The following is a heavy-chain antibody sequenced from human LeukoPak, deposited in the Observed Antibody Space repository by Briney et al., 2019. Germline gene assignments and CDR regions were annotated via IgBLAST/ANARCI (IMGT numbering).Heavy chain of an antibody. CDR1: VFTFSSYG. V-gene: IGHV3-30*02. CDR2: IRYDGSNK. Sequence: GGSLRLSCAASVFTFSSYGMHWVRQAPGKGLEWVAFIRYDGSNKYYADSVKGRFTISRDNSKNTLYLQMNSLRAEDTAVYYCAKEGSSLRYFDWLPDYFDYWGQGTLVTVSS. D-gene: IGHD3-9*01. J-gene: IGHJ4*02. CDR3: AKEGSSLRYFDWLPDYFDY.